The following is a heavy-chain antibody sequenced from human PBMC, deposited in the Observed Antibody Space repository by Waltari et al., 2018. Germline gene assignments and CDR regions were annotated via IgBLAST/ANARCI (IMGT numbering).Heavy chain of an antibody. D-gene: IGHD6-25*01. CDR2: IYHTGSS. J-gene: IGHJ4*02. CDR1: GHSVNNDFY. V-gene: IGHV4-38-2*02. CDR3: AEEGNTTAGLFDS. Sequence: QVQLRESGPGLVRSSETLSLTGTVSGHSVNNDFYWAGIRQSPGGGLEWIASIYHTGSSHYNSSLKSRVSNSTDMSTKQFFLTLTHLTAADTAVYYCAEEGNTTAGLFDSWGQGTLVTVSS.